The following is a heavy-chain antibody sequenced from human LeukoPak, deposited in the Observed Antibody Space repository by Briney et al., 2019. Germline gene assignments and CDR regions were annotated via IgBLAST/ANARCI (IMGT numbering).Heavy chain of an antibody. D-gene: IGHD2-15*01. CDR1: GYTFTSYY. Sequence: ASVKVSCKASGYTFTSYYMHWVRQAPGQGLEWMGIINPSGGSTSYAQKFQGRVTMTRDTSTSTVYMELSSLRSEDTAVYYCARDLEKFSLPYYMDVWGKGTTVTVSS. CDR2: INPSGGST. J-gene: IGHJ6*03. CDR3: ARDLEKFSLPYYMDV. V-gene: IGHV1-46*01.